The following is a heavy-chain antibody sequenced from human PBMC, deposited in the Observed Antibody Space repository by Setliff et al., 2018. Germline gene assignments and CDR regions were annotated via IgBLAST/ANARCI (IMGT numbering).Heavy chain of an antibody. Sequence: GASVKVSCKASGYTFTGYYMYWVRQAPGQGLEWMGRINPSSGATIYAQKFQGRVTMTSDTSITTAYMELGRLRPDDTAVYFCARDGGGDSDAFDIWGQGTMVTVPS. J-gene: IGHJ3*02. D-gene: IGHD3-16*01. CDR1: GYTFTGYY. CDR2: INPSSGAT. CDR3: ARDGGGDSDAFDI. V-gene: IGHV1-2*06.